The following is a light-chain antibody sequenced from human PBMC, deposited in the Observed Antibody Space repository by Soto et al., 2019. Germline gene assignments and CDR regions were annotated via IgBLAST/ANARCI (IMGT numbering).Light chain of an antibody. V-gene: IGKV4-1*01. Sequence: DIVMTQSPDSLAVSLGERATINCKSSQSVLYSSNNKNYLAWYQQKPGQPPKLLIYWASTRESGVPDRFSGSGSGTNFTLTISSRQVEDVAVYYCQQNYSTPPYIFGQGTKLEIK. J-gene: IGKJ2*01. CDR1: QSVLYSSNNKNY. CDR3: QQNYSTPPYI. CDR2: WAS.